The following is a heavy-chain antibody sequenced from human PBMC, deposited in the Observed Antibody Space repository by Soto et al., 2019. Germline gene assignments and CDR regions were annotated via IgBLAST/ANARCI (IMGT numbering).Heavy chain of an antibody. Sequence: QVQLVESGGGVVQPGRSLRLSCAASGFTFSSHGMHWVRQAPGKGLGWVAVIWYDGSNKYYADYVKGRFTISRDDSKSMVYLQMNRLRAEGTAVYYCVRDRWYSIHAPDWGQGTLVTVSS. V-gene: IGHV3-33*01. D-gene: IGHD2-15*01. CDR2: IWYDGSNK. CDR1: GFTFSSHG. CDR3: VRDRWYSIHAPD. J-gene: IGHJ4*02.